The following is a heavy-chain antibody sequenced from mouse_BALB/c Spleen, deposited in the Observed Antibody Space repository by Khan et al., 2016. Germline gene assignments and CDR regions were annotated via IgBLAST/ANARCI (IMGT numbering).Heavy chain of an antibody. V-gene: IGHV9-3-1*01. D-gene: IGHD1-1*01. CDR2: INTYTGEP. Sequence: QIQLVQSGPELKKPGETVKISCKASGYTFTKFGMNWVKEAPGKGLKWMGWINTYTGEPTYADDFKGRFAFSLETSASTVYLKINNLKNEDTATYFWARMTTVVGYFDVWGAGTTVTVSS. CDR3: ARMTTVVGYFDV. J-gene: IGHJ1*01. CDR1: GYTFTKFG.